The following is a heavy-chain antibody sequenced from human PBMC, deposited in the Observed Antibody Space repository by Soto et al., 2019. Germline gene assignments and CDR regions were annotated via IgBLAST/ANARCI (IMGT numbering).Heavy chain of an antibody. Sequence: SVKVSCKASGGTFSSYAISWVRQAPGQGLEWMGGIIPIFGTANYAQKFQGRVTITADESTSTAYMELSSLRSEDTAVYYCARCSTSCYYFDYWGQGTLATVSS. D-gene: IGHD2-2*01. J-gene: IGHJ4*02. CDR3: ARCSTSCYYFDY. V-gene: IGHV1-69*13. CDR1: GGTFSSYA. CDR2: IIPIFGTA.